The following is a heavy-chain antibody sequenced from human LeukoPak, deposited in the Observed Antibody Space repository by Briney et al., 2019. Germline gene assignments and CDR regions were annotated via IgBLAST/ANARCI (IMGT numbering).Heavy chain of an antibody. CDR2: INHSGST. J-gene: IGHJ4*02. CDR3: ARGSSITGTTDY. V-gene: IGHV4-34*01. CDR1: GGSFSGYY. Sequence: PSETLSLTCAVYGGSFSGYYWSLIRQPPGKGLEWIGEINHSGSTNYNPSLKSRVTISVDTSKNQFSLKLSSVTAADTAVYYCARGSSITGTTDYWGQGTLVTVSS. D-gene: IGHD1-7*01.